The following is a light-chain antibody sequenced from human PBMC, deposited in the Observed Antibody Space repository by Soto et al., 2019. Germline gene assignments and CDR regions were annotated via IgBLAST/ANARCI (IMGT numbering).Light chain of an antibody. CDR3: SSYTSSSTLS. CDR1: SSDVGGSDH. V-gene: IGLV2-14*03. Sequence: QSALTQPASVSGSPGQSITVSCTGTSSDVGGSDHVNWYQQHPGKAPKLMIFDVSNRPSGVSNRFSGSKSGNTASLTISGLQAEDEADYYCSSYTSSSTLSFGGGTKLTVL. J-gene: IGLJ3*02. CDR2: DVS.